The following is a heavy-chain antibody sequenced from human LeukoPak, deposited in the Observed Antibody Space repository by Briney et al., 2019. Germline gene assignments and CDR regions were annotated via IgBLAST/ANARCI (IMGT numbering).Heavy chain of an antibody. V-gene: IGHV3-30*02. Sequence: GGSLRLSCAASGFTFSSYGMHWVRQAPGKGLEWVAFIRYDGSNKYYADSVKGRFTISRDNSKNTLYLQMNSLRAEDTAMYYCARGPYYYDSRGYSPFDYWGQGTLVTVSS. CDR2: IRYDGSNK. D-gene: IGHD3-22*01. CDR3: ARGPYYYDSRGYSPFDY. CDR1: GFTFSSYG. J-gene: IGHJ4*02.